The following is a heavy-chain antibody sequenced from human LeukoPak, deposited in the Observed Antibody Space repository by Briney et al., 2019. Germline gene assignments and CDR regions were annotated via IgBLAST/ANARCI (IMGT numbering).Heavy chain of an antibody. CDR1: GYXFSGYY. D-gene: IGHD6-13*01. V-gene: IGHV1-2*02. CDR2: INPNSGGT. Sequence: ASVKVSCKASGYXFSGYYIHWVRQAPGQGLEWMGWINPNSGGTNYAQKFQGRVTMTRDTSISTAYMELSRLRSDDTAVYYRARGYPLSTTAAGTYFQHWGQGTLVTVSS. CDR3: ARGYPLSTTAAGTYFQH. J-gene: IGHJ1*01.